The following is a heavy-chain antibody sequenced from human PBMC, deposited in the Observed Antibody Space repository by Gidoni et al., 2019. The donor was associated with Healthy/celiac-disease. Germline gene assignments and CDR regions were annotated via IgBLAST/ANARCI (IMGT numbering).Heavy chain of an antibody. CDR3: AKEGYSSGWGGYYYYGMDV. Sequence: EVQLVESGGGLVQPGGSLRLSCAASGFTFSSYAMRWVRQAPGKGLEWVSAISGSGGSTYYADSVKGRFTISRDNSKNTLYLQMNSLRAEDTAVYYCAKEGYSSGWGGYYYYGMDVWGQGTTVTVSS. V-gene: IGHV3-23*04. CDR1: GFTFSSYA. J-gene: IGHJ6*02. CDR2: ISGSGGST. D-gene: IGHD6-19*01.